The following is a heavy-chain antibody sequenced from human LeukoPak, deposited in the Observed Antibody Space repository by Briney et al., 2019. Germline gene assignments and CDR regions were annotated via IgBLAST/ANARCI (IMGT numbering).Heavy chain of an antibody. V-gene: IGHV4-4*09. J-gene: IGHJ3*02. CDR2: IYTSGST. Sequence: SETLSLTCTVSGGSISSYYWSWIRQPPGKGLEWIGYIYTSGSTNYNPSLKSRVAISVDTSKNQFSLKLSSVTAADTAVYYCASWSSSWYDAFDIWGKGTTVTVSS. CDR3: ASWSSSWYDAFDI. CDR1: GGSISSYY. D-gene: IGHD6-13*01.